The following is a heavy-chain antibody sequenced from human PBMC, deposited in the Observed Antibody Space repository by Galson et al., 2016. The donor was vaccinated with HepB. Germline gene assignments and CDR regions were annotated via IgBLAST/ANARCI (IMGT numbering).Heavy chain of an antibody. CDR3: AKTGGIAARPGNWYFDL. Sequence: SLRLSCAASGFRFEHYAMHWVRQAPGKGLEWVSGISWNSGTIVYADFVEGRFTISRDNAKNSLYLQMNSLGAEDTALYYCAKTGGIAARPGNWYFDLWGRGTPVTVSS. CDR2: ISWNSGTI. V-gene: IGHV3-9*01. D-gene: IGHD6-6*01. CDR1: GFRFEHYA. J-gene: IGHJ2*01.